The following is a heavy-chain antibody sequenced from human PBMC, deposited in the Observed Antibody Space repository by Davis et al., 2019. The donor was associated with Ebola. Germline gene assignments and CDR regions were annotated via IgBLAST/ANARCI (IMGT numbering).Heavy chain of an antibody. J-gene: IGHJ6*02. Sequence: GESLKISCVASGFTLSNYWMNWVRQAPGKGLEWVANIKQDGSEEHYVDSVKGRFTISRDNSKNSLYLHMSSLRAEDTATYYCAGGTGWLAVVWGQGTTVTVSS. D-gene: IGHD3/OR15-3a*01. CDR2: IKQDGSEE. CDR1: GFTLSNYW. CDR3: AGGTGWLAVV. V-gene: IGHV3-7*01.